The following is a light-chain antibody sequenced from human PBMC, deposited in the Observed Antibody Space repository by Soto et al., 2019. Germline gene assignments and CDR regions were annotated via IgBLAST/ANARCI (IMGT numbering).Light chain of an antibody. CDR3: QHSGDFRWT. Sequence: VLKQSAGTLVLSQGDRATLSCRSSQSVNKAYLVWYQVKPGQAPRRIIYGASSRATGIPDRFSGRGFGTDCTLTISRLEPEDVAVYYCQHSGDFRWTFCQGTKVDI. J-gene: IGKJ1*01. V-gene: IGKV3-20*01. CDR1: QSVNKAY. CDR2: GAS.